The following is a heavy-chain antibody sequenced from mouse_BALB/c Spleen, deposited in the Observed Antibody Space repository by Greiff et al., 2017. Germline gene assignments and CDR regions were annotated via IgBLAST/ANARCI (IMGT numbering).Heavy chain of an antibody. CDR1: GFSLTSYG. D-gene: IGHD1-1*01. CDR3: AREYYGSSYYFDY. J-gene: IGHJ2*01. CDR2: IWAGGST. Sequence: VQLVESGPGLVAPSQSLSITCTVSGFSLTSYGVHWVRQPPGKGLEWLGVIWAGGSTNYNSALMSRLSISKDNSKSQVFLKMNSLQTDDTAMYYCAREYYGSSYYFDYWGQGTTLTVSS. V-gene: IGHV2-9*02.